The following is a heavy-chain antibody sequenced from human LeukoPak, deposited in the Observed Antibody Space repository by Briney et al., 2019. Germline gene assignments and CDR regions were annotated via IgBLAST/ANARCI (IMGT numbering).Heavy chain of an antibody. J-gene: IGHJ4*02. CDR3: AKSPVLSGAGATYYFDY. V-gene: IGHV3-43*02. CDR1: GFTFDDYA. D-gene: IGHD5-24*01. CDR2: ISGDGGST. Sequence: GGSLRPSCAASGFTFDDYAMHWVRQASGKGLEWVSLISGDGGSTYYADSVKGRFTISRDNSKNSLYLQMNSLRTEDTALYYCAKSPVLSGAGATYYFDYWGQGTLVTVSS.